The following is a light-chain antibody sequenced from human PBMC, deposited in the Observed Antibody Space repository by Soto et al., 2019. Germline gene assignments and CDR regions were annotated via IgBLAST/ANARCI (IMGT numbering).Light chain of an antibody. CDR2: DAS. Sequence: EIVLTQSPATLSLSPGERATLSCRASQTVSSYLAWYQQKAGQAPRPLIYDASNRAPGIPARFSGSGSGTDFTLTISRLEHEYLAVYYCQKRSSWPLTFGGGTKVEI. CDR3: QKRSSWPLT. V-gene: IGKV3-11*01. J-gene: IGKJ4*01. CDR1: QTVSSY.